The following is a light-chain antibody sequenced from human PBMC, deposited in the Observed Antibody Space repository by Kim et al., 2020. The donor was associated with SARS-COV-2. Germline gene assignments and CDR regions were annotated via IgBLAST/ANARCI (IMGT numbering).Light chain of an antibody. Sequence: ETVMTQSPATLSVSPGERATLSCRSSQTISSNIAWYQHKPGQAPRLLIYGASTRATGIPARFSGSGSGTESTLTVSSLQSEDFAVYYCQQYNNWPRTFGQGTKVDIK. J-gene: IGKJ1*01. V-gene: IGKV3-15*01. CDR2: GAS. CDR3: QQYNNWPRT. CDR1: QTISSN.